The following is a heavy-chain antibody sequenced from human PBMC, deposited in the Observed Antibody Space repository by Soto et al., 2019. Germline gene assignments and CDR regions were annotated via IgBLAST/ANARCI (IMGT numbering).Heavy chain of an antibody. CDR3: ARGEVVPHFDY. CDR2: IYYSGST. D-gene: IGHD2-15*01. J-gene: IGHJ4*02. CDR1: GGSIISGDYY. V-gene: IGHV4-30-4*01. Sequence: PSETLSLTCTVSGGSIISGDYYWILIRQPPGKGLEWIGYIYYSGSTYYNPSLKSRVTISVDTSKNQFSLKLSSVTAADTAVYYCARGEVVPHFDYWGQGTLVTVSS.